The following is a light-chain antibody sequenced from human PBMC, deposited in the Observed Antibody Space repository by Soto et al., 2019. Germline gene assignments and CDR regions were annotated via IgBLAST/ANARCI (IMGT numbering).Light chain of an antibody. CDR2: EVS. Sequence: QSALTQPASVSGSPGQSITISCTGTSSDVGGYKYVSWYQQNPGKAPKVMIYEVSNRPSGVSNRFSGSKSGNTASLTISGLQAEDEADYYCSLYTSTSTFVFGTGTKVTVL. CDR3: SLYTSTSTFV. J-gene: IGLJ1*01. CDR1: SSDVGGYKY. V-gene: IGLV2-14*01.